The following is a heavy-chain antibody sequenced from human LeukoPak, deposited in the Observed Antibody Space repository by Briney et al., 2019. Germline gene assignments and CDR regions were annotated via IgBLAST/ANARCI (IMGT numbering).Heavy chain of an antibody. Sequence: SETLSLTCTVSGGSISTYYWTWIRQPPGKRLEWFGFSHYSGSTNYNPSLKSRVTMSVDTSTNQFSLKLNSVTAADTAVYYCARAPRGESDAASGFYGVDVWGQGTTVTVSS. D-gene: IGHD3-22*01. J-gene: IGHJ6*02. CDR3: ARAPRGESDAASGFYGVDV. V-gene: IGHV4-59*01. CDR1: GGSISTYY. CDR2: SHYSGST.